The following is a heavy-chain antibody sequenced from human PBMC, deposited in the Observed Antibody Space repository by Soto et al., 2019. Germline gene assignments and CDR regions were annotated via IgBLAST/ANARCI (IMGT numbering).Heavy chain of an antibody. CDR3: AREASAVVSLDY. Sequence: ASVKVSCKASGYIFTAYSMHWVRQAPGQGLEWLGWINPNSGDTIYAQKFRDRVTMTCDTSVSTAYLELSSLSSDDTALYYCAREASAVVSLDYWGQGTLVTVSS. CDR1: GYIFTAYS. V-gene: IGHV1-2*02. CDR2: INPNSGDT. D-gene: IGHD2-15*01. J-gene: IGHJ4*02.